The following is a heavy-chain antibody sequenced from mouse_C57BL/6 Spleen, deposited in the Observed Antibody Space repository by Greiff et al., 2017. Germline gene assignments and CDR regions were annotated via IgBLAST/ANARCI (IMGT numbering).Heavy chain of an antibody. CDR3: AREGVHGSTHAWFGY. CDR1: GYTFTSYG. J-gene: IGHJ3*01. CDR2: IYPRSGNT. Sequence: VQLLQSGAELARPGASVKLSCKASGYTFTSYGISWVKQRPGQGLEWIGEIYPRSGNTYYNEKFKGKATLTADKSSSTAYMELRSLTSEDSAVYCGAREGVHGSTHAWFGYWGQGTLVTVAA. D-gene: IGHD1-1*01. V-gene: IGHV1-81*01.